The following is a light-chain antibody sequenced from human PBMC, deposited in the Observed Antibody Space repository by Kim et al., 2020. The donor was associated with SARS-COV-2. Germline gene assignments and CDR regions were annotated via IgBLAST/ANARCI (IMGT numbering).Light chain of an antibody. Sequence: TPVQRVSISGSGSSSNNGSNYVYWYQQLPGTAPKLLIYRNDQRPSGVPDRFSGSKSGTSASLAISGLRSEDEAEYYCAAWDDSLRVFGGGTQLTVL. V-gene: IGLV1-47*01. CDR1: SSNNGSNY. J-gene: IGLJ3*02. CDR2: RND. CDR3: AAWDDSLRV.